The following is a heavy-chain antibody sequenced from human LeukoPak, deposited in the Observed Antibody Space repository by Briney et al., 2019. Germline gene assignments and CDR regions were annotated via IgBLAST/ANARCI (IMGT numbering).Heavy chain of an antibody. Sequence: SETLSLTCTVSGGSISSGGYYWSWIRQHPGKGLEWIGYIYYSGSTYYNPSLKSRVTISVDTSKNQFSLKLSSVTAADTAVYYCARGAYYDSSGYSGGVYGNWFDPWGQGTLVTVSS. D-gene: IGHD3-22*01. CDR3: ARGAYYDSSGYSGGVYGNWFDP. V-gene: IGHV4-31*03. J-gene: IGHJ5*02. CDR1: GGSISSGGYY. CDR2: IYYSGST.